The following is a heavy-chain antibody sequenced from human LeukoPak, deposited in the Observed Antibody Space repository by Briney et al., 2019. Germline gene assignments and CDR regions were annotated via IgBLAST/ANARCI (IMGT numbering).Heavy chain of an antibody. CDR3: ARERTRGWLKVRYFDY. J-gene: IGHJ4*02. CDR2: INHSGST. D-gene: IGHD6-19*01. V-gene: IGHV4-34*01. CDR1: GGSFSGYY. Sequence: SETLSLTCAVYGGSFSGYYWSWIRQPSGKGLEWIGEINHSGSTNYNPSLKSRVTISVDTSKNQFSLKLSSVTAADTAVYYCARERTRGWLKVRYFDYWGQGTLVTVSS.